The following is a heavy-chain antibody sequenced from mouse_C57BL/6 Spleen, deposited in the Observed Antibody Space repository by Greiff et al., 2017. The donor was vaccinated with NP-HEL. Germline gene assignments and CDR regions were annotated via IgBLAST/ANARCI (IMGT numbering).Heavy chain of an antibody. CDR2: IYPGDGDT. Sequence: VKLVESGAELVKPGASVKISCKASGYAFSSYWMNWVKQRPGKGLEWIGQIYPGDGDTNYNGKFKGKATLTADKSSSTAYMQLSSRTSEDSAVYFCARGVTTVVAQDYWGKGTTLTVSS. J-gene: IGHJ2*01. V-gene: IGHV1-80*01. CDR3: ARGVTTVVAQDY. D-gene: IGHD1-1*01. CDR1: GYAFSSYW.